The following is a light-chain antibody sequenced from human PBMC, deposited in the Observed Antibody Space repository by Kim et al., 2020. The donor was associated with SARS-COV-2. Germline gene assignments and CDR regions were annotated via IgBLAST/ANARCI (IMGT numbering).Light chain of an antibody. CDR3: HQYVTSPYT. CDR1: QSVNSSY. Sequence: LSPGERDTLSCRASQSVNSSYLGWYQQKPGQAPSLLIYGTSNRATGIPDRFSGSGSGTDFTLTISRLEPEDFAVYYCHQYVTSPYTFGQGTKLEI. J-gene: IGKJ2*01. V-gene: IGKV3-20*01. CDR2: GTS.